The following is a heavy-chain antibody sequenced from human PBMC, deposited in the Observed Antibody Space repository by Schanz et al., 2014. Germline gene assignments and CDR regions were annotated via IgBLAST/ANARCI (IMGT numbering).Heavy chain of an antibody. V-gene: IGHV3-23*04. CDR3: VKEGTVVSGSPRDY. D-gene: IGHD3-10*01. CDR1: GFTFTTNA. CDR2: IRGSGGGT. Sequence: EVQLVESGGGLVQPGGSLRLSCAASGFTFTTNAMSWVRQPPGKGLEWVSSIRGSGGGTDYADSVKGRFTISRDNSKNTLDLQMSSLRADATAVYYCVKEGTVVSGSPRDYWGQGALVTVSS. J-gene: IGHJ4*02.